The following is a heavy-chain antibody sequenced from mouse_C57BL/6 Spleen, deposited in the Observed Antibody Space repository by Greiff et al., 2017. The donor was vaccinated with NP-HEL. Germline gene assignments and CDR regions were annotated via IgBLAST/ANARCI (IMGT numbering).Heavy chain of an antibody. CDR3: ARRGGSSKREMDY. D-gene: IGHD1-1*01. V-gene: IGHV1-19*01. J-gene: IGHJ4*01. CDR1: GYTFTDYY. CDR2: INPYNGGT. Sequence: EVQLQQSGPVLVKPGASVKMSCKASGYTFTDYYMNWVKQSHGKSLEWIGVINPYNGGTSYNQKFKGKATVTVDKSSSTAYMELNSLTSEDSAVYYCARRGGSSKREMDYWGQGTSVTVSS.